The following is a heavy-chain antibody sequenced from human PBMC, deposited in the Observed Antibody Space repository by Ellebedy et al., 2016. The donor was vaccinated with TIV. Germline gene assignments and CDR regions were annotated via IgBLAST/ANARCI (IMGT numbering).Heavy chain of an antibody. CDR2: ISSISDDT. D-gene: IGHD3-3*02. CDR3: ARFSRGAPFVDYLYYMDV. CDR1: GFTFSSYW. J-gene: IGHJ6*03. V-gene: IGHV3-21*01. Sequence: PGGSLRLSCAASGFTFSSYWMSWVRQAPGKGLKWVSSISSISDDTHYTDSVEGRFTISKDNAENSLYLQMNSLRPEDTAVYYCARFSRGAPFVDYLYYMDVWGKGTTVTVSS.